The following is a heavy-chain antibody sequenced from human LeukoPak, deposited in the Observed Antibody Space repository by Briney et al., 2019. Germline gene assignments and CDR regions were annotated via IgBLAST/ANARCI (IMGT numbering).Heavy chain of an antibody. V-gene: IGHV4-34*01. D-gene: IGHD3-16*01. CDR1: GGSFSGYY. CDR3: ARGNYGSRGY. J-gene: IGHJ4*02. CDR2: INHSGST. Sequence: SETLSLTCAVYGGSFSGYYWSWIRQPPGKGLEWIGEINHSGSTNYNPSLKSRVTISVDTSKNQFSLKLSSVTAADTAVYYCARGNYGSRGYWGQGTLVTVSS.